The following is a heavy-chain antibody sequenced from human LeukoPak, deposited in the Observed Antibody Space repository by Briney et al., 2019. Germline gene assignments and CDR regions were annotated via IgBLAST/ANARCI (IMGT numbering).Heavy chain of an antibody. Sequence: PGGSLRLSCAASGFTFSTYSMNWVRQAPGRGLECVSSISSSGAYIYYADSVKGRFTISRDNAKKSLYLQMNSLRAEDTAVYYCARDRLAAPFYYYYGMDVWGQGTTVTVSS. CDR1: GFTFSTYS. V-gene: IGHV3-21*04. CDR3: ARDRLAAPFYYYYGMDV. J-gene: IGHJ6*02. CDR2: ISSSGAYI. D-gene: IGHD6-13*01.